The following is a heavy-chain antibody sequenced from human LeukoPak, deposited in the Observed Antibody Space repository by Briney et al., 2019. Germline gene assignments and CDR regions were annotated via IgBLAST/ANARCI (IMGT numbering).Heavy chain of an antibody. D-gene: IGHD2-15*01. CDR1: GYTFTSYG. J-gene: IGHJ4*02. CDR2: ISAYNGNT. V-gene: IGHV1-18*01. CDR3: ARGPSESEIYYFDY. Sequence: ASVKVSCXASGYTFTSYGISWVRQARGQGLEWMGWISAYNGNTNYAQKLQGRVTMTTDTSTSTAYMELRSLRSDDTAVYYCARGPSESEIYYFDYWGQGTLVTVSS.